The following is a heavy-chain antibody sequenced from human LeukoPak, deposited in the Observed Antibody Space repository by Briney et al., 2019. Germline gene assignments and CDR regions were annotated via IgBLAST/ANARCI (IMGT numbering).Heavy chain of an antibody. CDR1: GFTFSSYW. D-gene: IGHD2-8*01. J-gene: IGHJ6*03. V-gene: IGHV3-7*01. CDR2: VKQDGSEK. CDR3: ASCLGYCTRLPDMDV. Sequence: GGSLRLSCAASGFTFSSYWMNWLRQAPGKGLEWVANVKQDGSEKYYVDSVKGRFTISRDNAKNSLYLQMNSLRAEDTAVYYCASCLGYCTRLPDMDVWSKGTTVTVSS.